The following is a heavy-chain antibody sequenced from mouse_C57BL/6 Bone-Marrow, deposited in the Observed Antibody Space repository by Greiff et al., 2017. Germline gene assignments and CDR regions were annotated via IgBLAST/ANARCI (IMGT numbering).Heavy chain of an antibody. V-gene: IGHV14-2*01. CDR2: IDPEDGET. CDR1: GFNIQDYY. Sequence: EVKLVESGAELVKPGASVKLSCTASGFNIQDYYMHWVKQRTEQGLEWIGRIDPEDGETKYATKFQGKATITADTSSNTAYLQLSSLTSEDTAVYYCASITTVVDWYFDVWGTGTTVTVSS. J-gene: IGHJ1*03. CDR3: ASITTVVDWYFDV. D-gene: IGHD1-1*01.